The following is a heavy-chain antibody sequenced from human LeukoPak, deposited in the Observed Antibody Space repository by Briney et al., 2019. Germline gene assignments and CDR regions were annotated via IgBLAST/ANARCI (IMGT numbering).Heavy chain of an antibody. Sequence: SETLSLTCTVSGGSTSSYYWSWIRQPPGKGLEWIGYIYYSGSTNYNPSLKSRVTISVDTSKNQFSLKLSSVTAADTAVYYCARDLSGSGQHYYYYYGMDVRGQGTTVTVSS. CDR1: GGSTSSYY. D-gene: IGHD6-19*01. J-gene: IGHJ6*02. V-gene: IGHV4-59*01. CDR3: ARDLSGSGQHYYYYYGMDV. CDR2: IYYSGST.